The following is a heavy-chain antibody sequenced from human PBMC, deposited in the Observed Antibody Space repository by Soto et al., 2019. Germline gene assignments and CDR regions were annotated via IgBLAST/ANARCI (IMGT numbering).Heavy chain of an antibody. V-gene: IGHV3-48*04. CDR2: ISSSGLTT. J-gene: IGHJ5*01. Sequence: GGSLRLSCAASGFTFSSYWMHWVRKAPGKGLEWVSYISSSGLTTYYADFAEGRFTISRDNAKDSLYLHLNSLRVGDTAVYYCARYDTRGDWWGLGTQVTVSS. CDR3: ARYDTRGDW. D-gene: IGHD3-22*01. CDR1: GFTFSSYW.